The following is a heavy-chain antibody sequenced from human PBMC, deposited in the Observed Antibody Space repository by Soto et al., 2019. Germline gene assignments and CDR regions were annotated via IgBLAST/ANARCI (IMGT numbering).Heavy chain of an antibody. CDR3: ANNDYSTGLY. D-gene: IGHD1-1*01. J-gene: IGHJ4*02. CDR1: GFTFSSYG. CDR2: ISYDGSNK. Sequence: QVQLVESGGGVVQPGRSLRLSCAASGFTFSSYGMHWVRQAPGKGLEWVAVISYDGSNKYYADSVKGRFTISRDNSKNTLYLQMNSLRAEDTAVYYCANNDYSTGLYWGQGTLVTVSS. V-gene: IGHV3-30*18.